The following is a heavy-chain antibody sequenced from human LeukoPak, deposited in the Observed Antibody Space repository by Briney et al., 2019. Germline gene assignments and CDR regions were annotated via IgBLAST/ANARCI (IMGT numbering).Heavy chain of an antibody. CDR3: ARGAEHLDYGIDY. CDR1: GGSISSSNW. V-gene: IGHV4-4*02. J-gene: IGHJ4*02. CDR2: INHSGST. D-gene: IGHD4-17*01. Sequence: PSETLSLTCAVSGGSISSSNWWSWIRPPPGKGLEWIGEINHSGSTNYNPSLKSRVTISVDTSKNQFSLKLSSVTAADTAVYYCARGAEHLDYGIDYRGQGTLVTVSS.